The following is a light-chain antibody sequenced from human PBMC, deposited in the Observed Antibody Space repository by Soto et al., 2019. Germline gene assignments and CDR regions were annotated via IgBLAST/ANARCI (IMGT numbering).Light chain of an antibody. CDR2: RAS. J-gene: IGKJ2*01. V-gene: IGKV3-15*01. CDR1: HSVRDN. CDR3: KHYNFWPHS. Sequence: EILLTQSPGALAVSPGEVATLSCRASHSVRDNLAWYQQKPGQAPRLLIYRASIRATGVPARFSGSGSGTEFTLTISGLQSEDVSIYFCKHYNFWPHSFGQGTQGGYQ.